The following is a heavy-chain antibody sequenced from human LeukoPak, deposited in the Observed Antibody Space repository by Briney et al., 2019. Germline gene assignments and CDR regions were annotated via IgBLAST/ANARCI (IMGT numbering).Heavy chain of an antibody. V-gene: IGHV3-9*03. CDR2: INWNSGSI. Sequence: SLKISCAASGFTFDDYAMHWVRQGPGRGLEWVSGINWNSGSIGYADSVKGRFTISRDNAKNSLYLQMNSLRAEDMALYYCAKGTSSAYAYYMDVWGKGTTVTVSS. CDR1: GFTFDDYA. J-gene: IGHJ6*03. D-gene: IGHD5-12*01. CDR3: AKGTSSAYAYYMDV.